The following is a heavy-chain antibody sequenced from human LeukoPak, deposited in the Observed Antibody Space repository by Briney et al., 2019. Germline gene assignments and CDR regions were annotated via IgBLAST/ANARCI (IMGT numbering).Heavy chain of an antibody. D-gene: IGHD3-10*01. V-gene: IGHV3-21*01. J-gene: IGHJ3*02. CDR2: ISSSGSYI. CDR1: GFTFRTYS. Sequence: GGSLRLSRAASGFTFRTYSMNWVRQAPGKGLEWVSSISSSGSYIYYADSVKGRFTISRDNAKNSLYLQMNSLRAEDTAVYYCARLRFGEFEDAFDIWGQGTMVTVSS. CDR3: ARLRFGEFEDAFDI.